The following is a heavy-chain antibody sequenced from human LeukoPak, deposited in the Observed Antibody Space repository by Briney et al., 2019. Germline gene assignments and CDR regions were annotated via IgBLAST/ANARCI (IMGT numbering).Heavy chain of an antibody. Sequence: SETLSLTCTVSGGSISSSYSYWDWIRQPPGKGLVWVGTIYYTGTTYDNPSLKSRVTVFVDTSKNQFSLQLSSVTAADTAMYYCTRREAFGELRSDYWGQGTLVTVSS. CDR2: IYYTGTT. V-gene: IGHV4-39*01. CDR1: GGSISSSYSY. D-gene: IGHD3-10*01. J-gene: IGHJ4*02. CDR3: TRREAFGELRSDY.